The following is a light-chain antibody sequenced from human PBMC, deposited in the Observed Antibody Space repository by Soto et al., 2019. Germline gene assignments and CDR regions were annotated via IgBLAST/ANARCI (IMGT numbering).Light chain of an antibody. V-gene: IGKV3-20*01. J-gene: IGKJ4*01. CDR1: QSVSSSY. Sequence: EIVLTQSPGTLSLSPGERATLSCRASQSVSSSYLAWYQQKPGQAPTLLIYGASSRATGIPDRFSGSGSGTDFTLTISRLEPEDVAVYYCQQYGSAPSGLTFGGGTKVEIK. CDR3: QQYGSAPSGLT. CDR2: GAS.